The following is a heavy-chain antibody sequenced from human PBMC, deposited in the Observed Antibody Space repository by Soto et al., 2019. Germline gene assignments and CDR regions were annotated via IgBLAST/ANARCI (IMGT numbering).Heavy chain of an antibody. V-gene: IGHV4-4*02. CDR2: AYHSGST. CDR1: GGFTSTNNW. D-gene: IGHD3-10*01. CDR3: ARSPPSSYYGGSGTFDY. J-gene: IGHJ4*02. Sequence: SETLSLTCAVSGGFTSTNNWWSWVRQPPGKGLEWIGDAYHSGSTEYNPSLKSRVSISVDKSKNQISLKLTSATAADTAVYYCARSPPSSYYGGSGTFDYWGQGTLATVSS.